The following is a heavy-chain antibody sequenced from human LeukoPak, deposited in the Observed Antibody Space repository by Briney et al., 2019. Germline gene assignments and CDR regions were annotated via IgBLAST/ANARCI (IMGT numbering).Heavy chain of an antibody. CDR1: GYTFTSYG. Sequence: ASVKVSCKASGYTFTSYGISWARQAPGQGLEWMGWISAYNGNTNYAQKLQGRVTMTTDTSTSTAYMELRSLRSDDTAVYYCARGITIFGVAHQNYYYYGMDVWGQGTTVTVSS. D-gene: IGHD3-3*01. CDR2: ISAYNGNT. J-gene: IGHJ6*02. CDR3: ARGITIFGVAHQNYYYYGMDV. V-gene: IGHV1-18*01.